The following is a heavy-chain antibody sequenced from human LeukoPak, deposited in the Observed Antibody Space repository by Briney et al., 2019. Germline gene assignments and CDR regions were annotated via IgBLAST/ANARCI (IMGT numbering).Heavy chain of an antibody. CDR3: AKDFKVWQLAPGVYFDY. V-gene: IGHV3-23*01. CDR1: GFTFSNYA. D-gene: IGHD6-6*01. J-gene: IGHJ4*02. Sequence: PGGSLRLSCAASGFTFSNYAMSWVRRAPGKGLEWVSVISGSGGSTYYADSVKGRFTISRDNSKNTLYLQMNSLRAEDTAVYYCAKDFKVWQLAPGVYFDYWGQGTLVTVSS. CDR2: ISGSGGST.